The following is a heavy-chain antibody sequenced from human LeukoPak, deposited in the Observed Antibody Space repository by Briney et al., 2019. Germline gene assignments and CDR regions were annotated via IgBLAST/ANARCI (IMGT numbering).Heavy chain of an antibody. CDR2: ISYDGSNK. J-gene: IGHJ4*02. D-gene: IGHD3-16*01. V-gene: IGHV3-30*18. CDR3: GKSGSVSKHGVGDFIC. Sequence: GRSLRLSCAASGFTFSIYGMNWVRQAPGKGLEWVAVISYDGSNKYFADSVKGRFTISRDNSKNTLFVQMNSLRAEDTAVYYCGKSGSVSKHGVGDFICGDQGTVVTVSS. CDR1: GFTFSIYG.